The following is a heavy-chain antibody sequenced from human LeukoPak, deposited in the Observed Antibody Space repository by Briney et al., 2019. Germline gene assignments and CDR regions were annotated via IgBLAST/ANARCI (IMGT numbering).Heavy chain of an antibody. J-gene: IGHJ4*02. Sequence: ASVKVSCKASGYTITSYGISWVRQAPGQGLEWMGWISAYNGNTNYAQKLQGRVTMTTDTSTSTAYMELRSLRSDDTAVYYCATITRSGALVDYWGQGTLVTVSS. CDR1: GYTITSYG. CDR2: ISAYNGNT. V-gene: IGHV1-18*01. D-gene: IGHD5-24*01. CDR3: ATITRSGALVDY.